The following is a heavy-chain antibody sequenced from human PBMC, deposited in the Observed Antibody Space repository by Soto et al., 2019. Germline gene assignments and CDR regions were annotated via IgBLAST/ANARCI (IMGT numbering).Heavy chain of an antibody. CDR2: ISGSGGST. Sequence: EVQLLESGGGLVQPGGSLRLSCAASGFTFSSYAMNWVRQAPGKGLEWVSAISGSGGSTYYADSVKGRFTISRDSSKNTLYLQMNSLSAEDTAVYYCAKGNSWSPALVLDIWGQGTMVTVSS. CDR3: AKGNSWSPALVLDI. J-gene: IGHJ3*02. D-gene: IGHD1-7*01. CDR1: GFTFSSYA. V-gene: IGHV3-23*01.